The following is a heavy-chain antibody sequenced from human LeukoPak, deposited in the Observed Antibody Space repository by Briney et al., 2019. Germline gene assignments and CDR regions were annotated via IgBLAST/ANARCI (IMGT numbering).Heavy chain of an antibody. J-gene: IGHJ4*02. CDR1: GFTLSSNY. CDR2: IYSGGST. V-gene: IGHV3-53*01. Sequence: GGSLRLSCAASGFTLSSNYMNWVRQAPGKGLEWVSVIYSGGSTYYADSVKGRFTISRDNPKNTLYLQMNSLRAEDTAVYYCARGEFSSGFDYWGQGTLVTVSS. CDR3: ARGEFSSGFDY. D-gene: IGHD3-16*02.